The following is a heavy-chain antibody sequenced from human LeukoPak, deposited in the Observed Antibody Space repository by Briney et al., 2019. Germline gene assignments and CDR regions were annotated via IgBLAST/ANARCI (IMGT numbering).Heavy chain of an antibody. V-gene: IGHV4-4*02. CDR1: GGSLSSSNW. J-gene: IGHJ4*02. Sequence: PSGTLSLTCAVSGGSLSSSNWWSWVRQPPGKGLEWIGEIYHSGSTNYNPSLKSRVTISVDKSKNQFSLKLSSVTAADTAVYYCARDVVHRWFGELLRYFDYWGQGTLVTVSS. CDR3: ARDVVHRWFGELLRYFDY. D-gene: IGHD3-10*01. CDR2: IYHSGST.